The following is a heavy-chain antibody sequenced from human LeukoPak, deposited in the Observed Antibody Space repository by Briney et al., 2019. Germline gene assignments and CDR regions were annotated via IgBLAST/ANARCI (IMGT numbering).Heavy chain of an antibody. J-gene: IGHJ4*02. CDR2: MYTSGST. Sequence: SETLSLTCTVSGGSISSYYWIWIRQPAGKGLEWIGRMYTSGSTNYNPSLKSRVSMSVDTSKNQFSLKLRFVTAADTAVYFCARGGYSIDYWGQGTLVTVSS. CDR3: ARGGYSIDY. D-gene: IGHD5-18*01. CDR1: GGSISSYY. V-gene: IGHV4-4*07.